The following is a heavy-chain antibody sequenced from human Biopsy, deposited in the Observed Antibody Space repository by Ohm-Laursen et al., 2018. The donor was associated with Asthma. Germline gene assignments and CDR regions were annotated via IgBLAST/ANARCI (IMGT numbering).Heavy chain of an antibody. V-gene: IGHV4-30-2*06. J-gene: IGHJ4*02. CDR2: IYRNGDT. Sequence: SDTLSLTCGVSGDSIDSGDYSWTWIRQSPGVGPEWIGYIYRNGDTYYNPTLKNRVTISIDRSKNQFSLRLRSVTAADTAVYYCARGWNCGGDCYSLDYWGQGTLVTVSS. D-gene: IGHD2-21*02. CDR3: ARGWNCGGDCYSLDY. CDR1: GDSIDSGDYS.